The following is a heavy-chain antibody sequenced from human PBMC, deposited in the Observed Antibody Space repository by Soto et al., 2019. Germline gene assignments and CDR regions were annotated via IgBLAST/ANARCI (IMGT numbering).Heavy chain of an antibody. CDR1: GFTFINYD. CDR3: ARGDDNSGYYYAFDS. J-gene: IGHJ4*02. CDR2: ISGSGRTI. D-gene: IGHD3-22*01. V-gene: IGHV3-48*03. Sequence: GGSLRLSCEASGFTFINYDMNWVRQAPGKGLEWVSYISGSGRTIYYADSVKGRFTISRDSAKKSLFLQMNSLRAEDTALYYCARGDDNSGYYYAFDSWGQGTPVTVSS.